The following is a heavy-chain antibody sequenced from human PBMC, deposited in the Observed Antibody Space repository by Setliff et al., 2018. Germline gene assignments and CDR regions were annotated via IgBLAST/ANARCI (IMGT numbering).Heavy chain of an antibody. J-gene: IGHJ6*03. Sequence: VKVSCKASGYTFTSYGVHWVRQAPGQRLEWMGRINPNSAVTNYAQKFQGRVTMTRDTSISTAYMELSRLRSDDTAVYYCARDLYSSSPYYYYYYMDVWGKGTTVTVSS. CDR1: GYTFTSYG. D-gene: IGHD6-6*01. V-gene: IGHV1-2*06. CDR2: INPNSAVT. CDR3: ARDLYSSSPYYYYYYMDV.